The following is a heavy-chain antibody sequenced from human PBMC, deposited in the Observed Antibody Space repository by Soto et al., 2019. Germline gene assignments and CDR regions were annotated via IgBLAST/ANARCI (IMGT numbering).Heavy chain of an antibody. CDR3: XXXXXXXGNWYAS. J-gene: IGHJ4*02. CDR2: IIPMSPMP. Sequence: QVQLVQSGAEVKKRGSSVNVACKASGDTFNRYTISWVRQAPGQGLEWMGRIIPMSPMPIYAQKFRGRVTXXXXXXXXXXXXXXXXXXXXXXXXXXXXXXXXXXGNWYASWGQGTLVTVSS. V-gene: IGHV1-69*02. D-gene: IGHD2-8*01. CDR1: GDTFNRYT.